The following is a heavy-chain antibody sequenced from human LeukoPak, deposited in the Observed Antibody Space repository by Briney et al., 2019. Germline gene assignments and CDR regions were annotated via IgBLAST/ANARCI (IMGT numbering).Heavy chain of an antibody. CDR2: IIPIFGTA. Sequence: GASVKVSCKASGGTFSSYAISWVRQAPGQGLEWMGGIIPIFGTANYAQKFQGRVTITADESTSTAYMELSSLRSEDTAVYYCARDGGYGDDRGDWFDPWGQGTLVTVSS. CDR1: GGTFSSYA. D-gene: IGHD4-17*01. J-gene: IGHJ5*02. CDR3: ARDGGYGDDRGDWFDP. V-gene: IGHV1-69*13.